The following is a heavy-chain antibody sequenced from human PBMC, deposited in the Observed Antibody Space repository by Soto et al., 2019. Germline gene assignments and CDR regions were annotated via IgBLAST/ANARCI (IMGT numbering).Heavy chain of an antibody. D-gene: IGHD3-9*01. V-gene: IGHV3-11*05. Sequence: GGSLRLSCAASGFTFSDYYMSWIRQAPGKGLEWVSYISSSSSYTNYADSVKGRFTISRDNAKNSLYLQMNSLRAEDTAVYYCARDADILTGSDAFDIWGQGTMITVSS. CDR1: GFTFSDYY. J-gene: IGHJ3*02. CDR3: ARDADILTGSDAFDI. CDR2: ISSSSSYT.